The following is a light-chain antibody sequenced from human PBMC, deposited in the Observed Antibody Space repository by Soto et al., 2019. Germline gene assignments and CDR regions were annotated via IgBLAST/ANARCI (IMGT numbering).Light chain of an antibody. V-gene: IGKV3-15*01. CDR3: HQNNNWPRT. CDR2: GAS. Sequence: EIVMMQSPATLSVSPKERATLSCRASASVSSNLVWYQQKPGQAPRLLIYGASTRASGIPARFSGSGSGTDFTLTISSLQSEDFAVYYCHQNNNWPRTFGQGTKVDIK. J-gene: IGKJ1*01. CDR1: ASVSSN.